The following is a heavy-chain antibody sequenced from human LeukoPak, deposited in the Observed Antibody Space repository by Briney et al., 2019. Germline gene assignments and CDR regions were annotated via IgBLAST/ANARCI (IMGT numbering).Heavy chain of an antibody. J-gene: IGHJ6*02. CDR3: AGALGLQLVRFGYYGMDV. CDR2: ISAYNGNT. D-gene: IGHD6-6*01. V-gene: IGHV1-18*01. CDR1: GYTFTSYG. Sequence: ASVKVSCKASGYTFTSYGISWVRQAPGQGLEWMGWISAYNGNTNYAQKLQGRVTMTTDTSTSTAYMELRSLRSDDTAVYYCAGALGLQLVRFGYYGMDVWGQGTTVTVSS.